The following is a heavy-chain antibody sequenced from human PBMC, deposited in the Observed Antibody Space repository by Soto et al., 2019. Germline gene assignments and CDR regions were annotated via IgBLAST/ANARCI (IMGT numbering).Heavy chain of an antibody. V-gene: IGHV4-34*01. CDR2: INHSGST. J-gene: IGHJ6*02. D-gene: IGHD4-4*01. Sequence: SETLSLTCAVYGGSFSGYYWSWLRQPPGKGLEWIGEINHSGSTNYNPSLKSRVTISVDTSKNQFSLKLSSATAADTAVYLCAKNRRYSNYGPSLVGMDVWGQGTTVTVSS. CDR1: GGSFSGYY. CDR3: AKNRRYSNYGPSLVGMDV.